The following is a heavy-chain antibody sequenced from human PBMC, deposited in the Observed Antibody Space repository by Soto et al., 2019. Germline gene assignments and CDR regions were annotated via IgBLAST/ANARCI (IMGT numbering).Heavy chain of an antibody. CDR2: IYHSGST. CDR3: ARDPDNWNESDYYYGMDV. V-gene: IGHV4-4*02. CDR1: GGSISSSNW. J-gene: IGHJ6*02. D-gene: IGHD1-20*01. Sequence: PSETLSLTCAVSGGSISSSNWWSWVRQPPGKGLEWIGEIYHSGSTNYNPSLKSRVTISVDKSKNQFSLKLSSVTAADTAVYYCARDPDNWNESDYYYGMDVWGQGTAVTVSS.